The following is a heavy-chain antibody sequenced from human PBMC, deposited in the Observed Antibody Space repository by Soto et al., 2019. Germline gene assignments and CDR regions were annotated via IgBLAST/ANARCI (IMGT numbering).Heavy chain of an antibody. V-gene: IGHV4-34*01. J-gene: IGHJ4*02. Sequence: QVQLQQWGAGLLKPPETLSLTCAVYGGSFSGYYWSWIRQPPGKGLEWIGEINHSGSTNYNPSLKSRVTISVDTSKNQFSLKLSSVTAADTAVYYCASSGYYDFWSGYYDYWGQGTLVTVSS. CDR1: GGSFSGYY. D-gene: IGHD3-3*01. CDR2: INHSGST. CDR3: ASSGYYDFWSGYYDY.